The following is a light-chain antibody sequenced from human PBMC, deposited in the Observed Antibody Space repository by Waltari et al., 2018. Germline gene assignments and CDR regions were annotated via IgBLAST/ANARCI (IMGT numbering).Light chain of an antibody. J-gene: IGKJ2*01. CDR2: AAS. Sequence: DIQMTQSPSSLSASVGDRVAITCRASQRVDNYLTWYRQRPGKAPELLIYAASSLQGGVPSRFTGSGYGTDFTLTISSLQSEDFATYYCQQSYSMPRTFGQGTKLEI. CDR1: QRVDNY. V-gene: IGKV1-39*01. CDR3: QQSYSMPRT.